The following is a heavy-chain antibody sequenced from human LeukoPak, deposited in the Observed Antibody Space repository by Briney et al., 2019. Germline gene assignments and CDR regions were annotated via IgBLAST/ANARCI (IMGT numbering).Heavy chain of an antibody. CDR1: GFTFSSYA. CDR2: ISCIGGST. D-gene: IGHD2-2*01. J-gene: IGHJ4*02. Sequence: PGGSCRLSCAASGFTFSSYAMSWVRQAPGKGLEWVSAISCIGGSTYYADSVKGRFTISRDNSKNTLYLQMNSLRAEDTAVYYCAKARRSACSSTSCYPFDYWGQGTLVSVS. CDR3: AKARRSACSSTSCYPFDY. V-gene: IGHV3-23*01.